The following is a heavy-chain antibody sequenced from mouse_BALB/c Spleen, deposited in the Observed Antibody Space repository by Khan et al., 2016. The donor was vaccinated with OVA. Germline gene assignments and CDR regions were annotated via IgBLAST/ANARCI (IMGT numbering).Heavy chain of an antibody. J-gene: IGHJ2*01. V-gene: IGHV1-76*01. CDR1: GYIFTTYW. CDR2: IYPGTGNT. D-gene: IGHD3-2*02. CDR3: AREEALYYFDY. Sequence: QVQLKQSGAELVRPGASVKLSCKTSGYIFTTYWIHWVKQRSGQGLEWIARIYPGTGNTYYSANFKGTATLTADNSSSTAYMQFSSLKSEDSAVYFCAREEALYYFDYWGQGTTLTVSS.